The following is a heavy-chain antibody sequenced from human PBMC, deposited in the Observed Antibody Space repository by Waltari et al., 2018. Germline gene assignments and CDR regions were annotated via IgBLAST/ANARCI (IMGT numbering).Heavy chain of an antibody. J-gene: IGHJ3*02. CDR1: GGSISSGGYS. D-gene: IGHD3-3*01. CDR2: NYHSGRS. V-gene: IGHV4-30-2*01. Sequence: QLQLQESGSGLVKPSQTLSLTCAVSGGSISSGGYSWSWIRQPPGKGLEWIGYNYHSGRSYYNPSLKSRVTISVDRPKNQFSLKLSSVTAADTAVYYCAREGTISSAFDIWGQGTMVTVSS. CDR3: AREGTISSAFDI.